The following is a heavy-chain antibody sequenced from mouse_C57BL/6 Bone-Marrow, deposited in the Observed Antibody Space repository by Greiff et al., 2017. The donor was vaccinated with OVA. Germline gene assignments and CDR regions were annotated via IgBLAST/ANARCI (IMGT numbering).Heavy chain of an antibody. CDR1: GFTFSSYG. D-gene: IGHD2-1*01. CDR2: ISSGGSYT. V-gene: IGHV5-6*01. Sequence: EVQLQQSGGDLVKPGGSLKLSCAASGFTFSSYGMSWVRQTPDKRLEWVATISSGGSYTYYPDSVKGRFTISRDNAKNTLYLQMSSLKSEDTAMYYCARRNLRAHWYFDVWGTGTTVTVSS. CDR3: ARRNLRAHWYFDV. J-gene: IGHJ1*03.